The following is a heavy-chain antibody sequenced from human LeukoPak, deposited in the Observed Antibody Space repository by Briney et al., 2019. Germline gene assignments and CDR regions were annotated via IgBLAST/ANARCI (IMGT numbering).Heavy chain of an antibody. CDR2: INWNGDNT. CDR1: GFTFYDYG. Sequence: GGSLRLSCAASGFTFYDYGMSWVRQAPGKGLEWVSGINWNGDNTNYEDSLKGRFTISRDNAKNSLYLQMNSLRAEDTALYYCARGSTHYDVLSGYHYYFDYWGQGTLVTVSS. V-gene: IGHV3-20*04. J-gene: IGHJ4*02. CDR3: ARGSTHYDVLSGYHYYFDY. D-gene: IGHD3-9*01.